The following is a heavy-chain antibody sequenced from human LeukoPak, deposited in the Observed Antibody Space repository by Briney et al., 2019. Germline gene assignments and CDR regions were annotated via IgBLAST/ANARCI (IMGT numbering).Heavy chain of an antibody. CDR3: ARQAGPPRTFDY. V-gene: IGHV4-39*01. D-gene: IGHD6-19*01. J-gene: IGHJ4*02. CDR1: GGSISSSSYY. Sequence: PSETLSLTCTVSGGSISSSSYYWGWIRQPPGKGLEWIGSIYYSGSTYYNPSLKSRVTISVDTSKNQFSLKLSSVTAADTAVYYCARQAGPPRTFDYWGQGTLVTVSS. CDR2: IYYSGST.